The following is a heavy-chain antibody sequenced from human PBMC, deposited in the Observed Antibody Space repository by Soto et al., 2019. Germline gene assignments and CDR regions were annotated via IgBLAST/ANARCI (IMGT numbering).Heavy chain of an antibody. Sequence: GGSLRLSCAASGFTFSSYGMHWVRRAPGKGLEWVAVIWYDGSNKYYADSVKGRFTISRDNSKNTLYLQMNSLRAEDTAVYYCARGFYGDPLDYWGQGTLVTVSS. J-gene: IGHJ4*02. CDR2: IWYDGSNK. V-gene: IGHV3-33*01. CDR3: ARGFYGDPLDY. D-gene: IGHD4-17*01. CDR1: GFTFSSYG.